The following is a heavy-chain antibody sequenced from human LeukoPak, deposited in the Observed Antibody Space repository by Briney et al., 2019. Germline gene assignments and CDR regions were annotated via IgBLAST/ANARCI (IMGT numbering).Heavy chain of an antibody. CDR3: AKDRHAPGRYCSSAICFPFDI. D-gene: IGHD2-2*01. Sequence: GGSLRLSCAASGFTFSSYDMSWIRQAPGKGLEWVSVISGSGSSTYYADSVKGRLTISRDNSKSTMYLQMNSLRAEDTAVYYCAKDRHAPGRYCSSAICFPFDIWGQGTLVTVSS. J-gene: IGHJ5*02. V-gene: IGHV3-23*01. CDR1: GFTFSSYD. CDR2: ISGSGSST.